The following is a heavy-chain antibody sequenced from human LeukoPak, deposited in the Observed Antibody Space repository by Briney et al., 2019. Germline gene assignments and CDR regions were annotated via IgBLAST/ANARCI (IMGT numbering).Heavy chain of an antibody. J-gene: IGHJ4*02. V-gene: IGHV4-59*11. Sequence: SETLSLTCTVSGGSISSHFWSWVRQPPGKGLEWIGSIYYTGITNYNPSLKSRITMSVDTSKNQFSLKLSSVTAADTAVYYCARSYNSGSYYPYYFDYWGQGTLVTVSS. CDR2: IYYTGIT. CDR3: ARSYNSGSYYPYYFDY. CDR1: GGSISSHF. D-gene: IGHD3-10*01.